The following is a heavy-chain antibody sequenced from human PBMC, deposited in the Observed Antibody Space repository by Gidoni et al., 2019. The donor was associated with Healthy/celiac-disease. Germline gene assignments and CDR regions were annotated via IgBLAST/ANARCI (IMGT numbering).Heavy chain of an antibody. CDR2: INHSGST. D-gene: IGHD6-13*01. V-gene: IGHV4-34*01. CDR3: ARGQGGIAAAGSFDY. J-gene: IGHJ4*02. CDR1: GGSFSGYY. Sequence: KPSETLSLTCAVYGGSFSGYYWSWIRQPPGKGLEWIGEINHSGSTNYNPSLKSRVTTSVDTSKNQFSLKLSSVTAADTAVYYCARGQGGIAAAGSFDYWGQGTLVTVSS.